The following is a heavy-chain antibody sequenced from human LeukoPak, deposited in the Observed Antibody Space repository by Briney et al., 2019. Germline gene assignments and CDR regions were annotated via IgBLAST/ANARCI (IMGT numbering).Heavy chain of an antibody. CDR1: GFTFSSYS. CDR3: AREQPGVGYDY. D-gene: IGHD2-8*01. J-gene: IGHJ4*02. V-gene: IGHV3-48*04. Sequence: GGSLRLSCAASGFTFSSYSMNWVRQAPGKGLEWVSYISSSGSTIYYADSVKGRFTISRDNAKNSLYLQMNSLRAEDTAVYYCAREQPGVGYDYWGQGTLVTVSS. CDR2: ISSSGSTI.